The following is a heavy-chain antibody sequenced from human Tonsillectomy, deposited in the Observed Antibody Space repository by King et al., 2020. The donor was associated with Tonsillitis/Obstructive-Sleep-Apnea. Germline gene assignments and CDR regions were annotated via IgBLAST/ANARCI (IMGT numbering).Heavy chain of an antibody. Sequence: VQLQQWGAGLLKPSETLSLTCAVYGGSFSGYYWSWIRQPPGKGLEWIGEINHSGSTNYNPSLKSRVTISVDTSKNQFSLKLSSVTAADTAVYYCARGNGYHSNRDYWGQGTLVTVSS. J-gene: IGHJ4*02. V-gene: IGHV4-34*01. D-gene: IGHD4-11*01. CDR1: GGSFSGYY. CDR3: ARGNGYHSNRDY. CDR2: INHSGST.